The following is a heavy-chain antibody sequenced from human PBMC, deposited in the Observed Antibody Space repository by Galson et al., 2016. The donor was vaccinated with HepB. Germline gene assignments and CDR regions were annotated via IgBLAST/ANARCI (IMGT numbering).Heavy chain of an antibody. CDR3: ARVPLAEKWLVYYFDV. Sequence: SLRLSCAASGFPFHSYTMNWVRQAPGKGLEWLAAISFDGSAQYYGESAKGRFTISRDNSKETLYLQMNSLKPEDTAVYYCARVPLAEKWLVYYFDVWGLGSLVTVSS. CDR2: ISFDGSAQ. V-gene: IGHV3-30*03. CDR1: GFPFHSYT. J-gene: IGHJ4*02. D-gene: IGHD6-19*01.